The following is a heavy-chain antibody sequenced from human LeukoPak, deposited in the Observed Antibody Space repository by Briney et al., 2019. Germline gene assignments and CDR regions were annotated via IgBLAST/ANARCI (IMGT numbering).Heavy chain of an antibody. CDR1: GFTFRSYI. D-gene: IGHD1-20*01. V-gene: IGHV3-48*01. J-gene: IGHJ6*02. CDR3: ARDRHNWNLNDYYGMDV. Sequence: GGSLRLSCVASGFTFRSYIINWVRQAPGKGVEWVAYISGSRSIIYYADSVKGRFTISRDNVKKTVDLQMNSLRAEDTAVYYCARDRHNWNLNDYYGMDVWGQGTTVIVSS. CDR2: ISGSRSII.